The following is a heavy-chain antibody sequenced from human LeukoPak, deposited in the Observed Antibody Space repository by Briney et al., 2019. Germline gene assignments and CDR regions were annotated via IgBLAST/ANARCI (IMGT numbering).Heavy chain of an antibody. J-gene: IGHJ6*02. CDR1: GGSISSGDYY. Sequence: SQTLSLTCTVSGGSISSGDYYWSWIRQPPGKGLEWIGYIYYSGSTYYNPSLKSRVTISVDTSKNQFSLRLSSVTAADTAVYYCARDGSNWSNDYYHGVDVWGQGTTVTVSS. CDR3: ARDGSNWSNDYYHGVDV. V-gene: IGHV4-30-4*01. CDR2: IYYSGST. D-gene: IGHD4-11*01.